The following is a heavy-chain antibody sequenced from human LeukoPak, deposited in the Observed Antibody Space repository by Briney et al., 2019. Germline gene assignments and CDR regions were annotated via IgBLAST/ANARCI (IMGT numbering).Heavy chain of an antibody. D-gene: IGHD6-19*01. J-gene: IGHJ6*03. CDR3: AKDGTRYSSGWYYYYYYMDV. CDR1: GFTFSSFG. CDR2: ISYSGGST. V-gene: IGHV3-43D*03. Sequence: PGGSLRLSCAASGFTFSSFGMSWVRQAPGKGLEWVSTISYSGGSTYYADSVKGRFTISRDNSKNSLYLQMNSLRAEDTALYYCAKDGTRYSSGWYYYYYYMDVWGKGTTVTVSS.